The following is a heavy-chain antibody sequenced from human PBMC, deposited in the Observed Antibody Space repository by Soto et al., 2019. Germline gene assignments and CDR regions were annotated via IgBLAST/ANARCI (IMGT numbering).Heavy chain of an antibody. Sequence: EVQLVESGGGLVQPGGSLRLSCAASGFTVTSNFMTWVRQAPGKGLEWVSVIHGRGTTFYGEYVRGRFTVFRDGSRNTLNLPITGLTAEDTAVNSDAPGGNNYASAFDYCGQGTLVSVSS. CDR1: GFTVTSNF. CDR3: APGGNNYASAFDY. D-gene: IGHD3-10*01. CDR2: IHGRGTT. J-gene: IGHJ4*02. V-gene: IGHV3-66*01.